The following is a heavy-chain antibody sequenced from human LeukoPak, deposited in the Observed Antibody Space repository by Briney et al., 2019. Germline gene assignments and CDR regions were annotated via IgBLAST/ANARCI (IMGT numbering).Heavy chain of an antibody. V-gene: IGHV3-21*01. CDR3: ARQVGVDDAFDI. CDR1: GFTFNTYS. Sequence: GGSLRLSCAASGFTFNTYSVNWVRQAPGKGLEWVSSISSGSSYIFYADSMKGRFTISRDNAKTSLYLQMDSLRAEDTAVYYCARQVGVDDAFDIWGQATKVTVSS. CDR2: ISSGSSYI. J-gene: IGHJ3*02. D-gene: IGHD1-26*01.